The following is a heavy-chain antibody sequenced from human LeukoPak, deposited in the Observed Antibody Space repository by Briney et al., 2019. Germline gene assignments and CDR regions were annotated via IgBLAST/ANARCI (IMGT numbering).Heavy chain of an antibody. D-gene: IGHD3-10*01. J-gene: IGHJ4*02. CDR1: GFTFGDYA. V-gene: IGHV3-23*01. Sequence: GGSLRLSCTASGFTFGDYAMSWVRQAPGKGLEWVSVISGSDTSTYYADSVKGRFTIPRDNSKNTLYLHMNSLRAEDTAVYYCAKHLWRDLLWFGEGYYFGYWGQGTLVTVSS. CDR3: AKHLWRDLLWFGEGYYFGY. CDR2: ISGSDTST.